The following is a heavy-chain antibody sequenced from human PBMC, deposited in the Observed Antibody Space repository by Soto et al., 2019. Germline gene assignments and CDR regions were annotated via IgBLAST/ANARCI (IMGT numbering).Heavy chain of an antibody. V-gene: IGHV2-70*01. J-gene: IGHJ4*02. CDR1: GFSLSTSGMC. D-gene: IGHD2-15*01. CDR3: ARTPTSCPDLYFDY. CDR2: IDWDDDK. Sequence: GSGPTLVNPTQTLTPTCTFSGFSLSTSGMCVSWIRQPPGKALEWLALIDWDDDKYYSTSLKTRLTISKDTSKNQVVLTMTNMDPVDTATYYCARTPTSCPDLYFDYWGQGTLVTVSS.